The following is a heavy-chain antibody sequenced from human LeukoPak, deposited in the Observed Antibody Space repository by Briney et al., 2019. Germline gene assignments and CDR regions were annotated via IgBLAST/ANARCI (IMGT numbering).Heavy chain of an antibody. V-gene: IGHV3-21*01. CDR3: ARGRSGSYSPLWVDY. Sequence: GGSLRLSCAASGFTFSSYSMNWVRQAPGKGLEWVSSISTSSIYLSYADSLKGRFTISRANAKTSLYLHMDSLRAEDTAVYYCARGRSGSYSPLWVDYWGQGTLVTVSS. CDR2: ISTSSIYL. J-gene: IGHJ4*02. CDR1: GFTFSSYS. D-gene: IGHD1-26*01.